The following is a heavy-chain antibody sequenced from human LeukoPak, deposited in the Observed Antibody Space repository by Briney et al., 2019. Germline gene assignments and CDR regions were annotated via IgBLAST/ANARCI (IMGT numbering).Heavy chain of an antibody. J-gene: IGHJ4*02. CDR3: ARQPRDGHNPRPYYFDY. D-gene: IGHD5-24*01. Sequence: PSETLSLTCTVSGGSISSSTYCWGWIRQPPGKGLDWIGSMYYTGNTYYNPSLKSRVTISVDTSKNQFSLKLTSVTAADSAVYYCARQPRDGHNPRPYYFDYWGQGTLVTVSS. CDR1: GGSISSSTYC. V-gene: IGHV4-39*01. CDR2: MYYTGNT.